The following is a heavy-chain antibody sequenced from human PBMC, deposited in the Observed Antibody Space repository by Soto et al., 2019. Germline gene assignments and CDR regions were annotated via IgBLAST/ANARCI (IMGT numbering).Heavy chain of an antibody. J-gene: IGHJ6*02. CDR2: IYSCGST. CDR1: GFTVSSNY. V-gene: IGHV3-66*03. CDR3: ARQLGYCSSTSCYLGVDYYYGMDV. Sequence: GGSLRLSCAASGFTVSSNYMSWVRQAPGKGLEWVSVIYSCGSTYYADSVKGRFTISRDNSKNTLYLQMNSQRAEDTAVYYCARQLGYCSSTSCYLGVDYYYGMDVWGQGTTVTVSS. D-gene: IGHD2-2*01.